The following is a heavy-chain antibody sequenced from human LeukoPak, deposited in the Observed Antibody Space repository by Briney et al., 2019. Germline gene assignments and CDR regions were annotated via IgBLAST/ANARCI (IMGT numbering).Heavy chain of an antibody. Sequence: SETLSLTCTVSGGSISSYYWSWIRQPAGKGLEWIGRIYTSGSTNYNPSLKSRVTMSVDTSKNQFSLKLSYVTAADTAVYYCARGGYYDSSGYYPYYYYGMDVWGQGTTVTVSS. CDR2: IYTSGST. V-gene: IGHV4-4*07. CDR1: GGSISSYY. D-gene: IGHD3-22*01. J-gene: IGHJ6*02. CDR3: ARGGYYDSSGYYPYYYYGMDV.